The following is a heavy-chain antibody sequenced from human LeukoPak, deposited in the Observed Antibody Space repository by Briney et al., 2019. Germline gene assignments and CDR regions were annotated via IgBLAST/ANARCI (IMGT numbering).Heavy chain of an antibody. Sequence: SVKVSCKASGGTFSSYAISWVRQAPGQGLEWMGGIIPIFSTANYAQKFQGRVTITADESTSTAYMELSSLRSEDTAVYYCARVSDYGDYLGSYWGQGTLVTVSS. CDR3: ARVSDYGDYLGSY. J-gene: IGHJ4*02. D-gene: IGHD4-17*01. V-gene: IGHV1-69*13. CDR2: IIPIFSTA. CDR1: GGTFSSYA.